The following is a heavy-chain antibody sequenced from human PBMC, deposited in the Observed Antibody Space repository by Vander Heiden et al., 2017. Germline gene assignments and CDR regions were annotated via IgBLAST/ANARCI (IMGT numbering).Heavy chain of an antibody. CDR3: AKDNYYDSSGYYNY. CDR1: GFTFDDYA. J-gene: IGHJ4*02. V-gene: IGHV3-9*01. Sequence: EVQLVESGGGLVQPGRSLRLSCAASGFTFDDYAMHWVRQAPGKGLEWVSGISWNSGSIGYADSVKGQFTISRDNAKNSLYLQMNSLRAEDTALYYCAKDNYYDSSGYYNYWGQGTLVTVSS. CDR2: ISWNSGSI. D-gene: IGHD3-22*01.